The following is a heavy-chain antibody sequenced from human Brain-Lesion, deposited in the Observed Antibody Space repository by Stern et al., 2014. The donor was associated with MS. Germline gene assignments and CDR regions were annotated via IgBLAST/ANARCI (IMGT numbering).Heavy chain of an antibody. CDR2: IFNSGST. Sequence: QLVQSGPGLVKPSQTLSLSCTVSGGSISSGGYYWSWIRQPAGKGLEWIGRIFNSGSTSYNPSPKSRVTISIDTSKNQFPLRLNSMTAADTAVYYCARGRVVPGFQYYATDVWGQGTTVIVSS. D-gene: IGHD2-2*01. J-gene: IGHJ6*02. V-gene: IGHV4-61*02. CDR1: GGSISSGGYY. CDR3: ARGRVVPGFQYYATDV.